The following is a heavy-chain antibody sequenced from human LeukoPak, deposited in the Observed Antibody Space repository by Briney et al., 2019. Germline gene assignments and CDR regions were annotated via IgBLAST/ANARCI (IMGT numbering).Heavy chain of an antibody. CDR2: IKSKTDGGTT. CDR1: GFTFSNAW. CDR3: TTDTIVVVPAARGGATWFDH. D-gene: IGHD2-2*01. Sequence: NPGGSLRLSCAASGFTFSNAWMSWVRQAPGKGLEWVGRIKSKTDGGTTDYAAPVKGRFTISRDDSKNTLYLQMNSLKTEDTAVYYCTTDTIVVVPAARGGATWFDHWGQGTLVTVSS. J-gene: IGHJ5*02. V-gene: IGHV3-15*01.